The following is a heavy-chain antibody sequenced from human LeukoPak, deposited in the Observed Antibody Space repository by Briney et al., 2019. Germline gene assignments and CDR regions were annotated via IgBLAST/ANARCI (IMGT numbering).Heavy chain of an antibody. J-gene: IGHJ4*02. CDR3: ARDLTSTSNSELDY. V-gene: IGHV1-2*04. D-gene: IGHD1-26*01. Sequence: SVKVSCKASGYTFADYFIHWVRQAPGQGLEWMGRINPNSGGAEYAPKFQGWVTMTRDTSISTAYVEVSRLISDDTAVYYCARDLTSTSNSELDYWGQGTLVIVSS. CDR2: INPNSGGA. CDR1: GYTFADYF.